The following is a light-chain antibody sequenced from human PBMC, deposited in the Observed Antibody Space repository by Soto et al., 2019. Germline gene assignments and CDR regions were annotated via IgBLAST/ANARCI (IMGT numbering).Light chain of an antibody. J-gene: IGLJ1*01. CDR3: SSSTGFSTV. V-gene: IGLV2-8*01. CDR2: EVT. CDR1: SSDIGASNF. Sequence: QSALTQPPSAPGSPGQSVTIPCTGTSSDIGASNFVSWYQQHPGKAPKLVIYEVTKRPSGVPDRFSGSKFGNTASLTVSGLQTEDEDDYYCSSSTGFSTVFGSGTKVTVL.